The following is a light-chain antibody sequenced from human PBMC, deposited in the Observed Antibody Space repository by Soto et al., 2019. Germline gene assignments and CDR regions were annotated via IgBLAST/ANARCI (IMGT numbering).Light chain of an antibody. CDR3: KTYAGWPLA. CDR1: QSIGTN. Sequence: EVVMTQSPATVSVSPGERTSLSCRAGQSIGTNLGWYQQKPGQAPRLLISKTSTRATGVPARFSGSGSGTEFTLTISSLQSEDIAVYYCKTYAGWPLAFGGGTKVDI. CDR2: KTS. J-gene: IGKJ4*01. V-gene: IGKV3-15*01.